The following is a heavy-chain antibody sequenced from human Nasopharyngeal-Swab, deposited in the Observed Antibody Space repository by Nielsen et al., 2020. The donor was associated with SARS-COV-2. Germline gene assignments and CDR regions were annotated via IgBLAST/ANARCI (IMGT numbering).Heavy chain of an antibody. CDR1: GGSISSSSYY. D-gene: IGHD3-10*01. Sequence: SETLSLTCTVSGGSISSSSYYWGWIRQPPGKGLEWIGSIYYSGSTYYNPSLKSRVTISVDTSKNQFSLKLSSVTAADTAVYHCTQDVLLWFGELYGGNWFDPWGQGTLVTVSS. CDR2: IYYSGST. J-gene: IGHJ5*02. V-gene: IGHV4-39*01. CDR3: TQDVLLWFGELYGGNWFDP.